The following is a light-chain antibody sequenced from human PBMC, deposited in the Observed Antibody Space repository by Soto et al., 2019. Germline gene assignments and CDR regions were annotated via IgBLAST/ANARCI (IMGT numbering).Light chain of an antibody. J-gene: IGKJ2*01. CDR1: QGISNY. CDR2: AAS. V-gene: IGKV1-27*01. CDR3: QESNSAPYT. Sequence: DIQMTQSPSSLSASVGDRVTITCRASQGISNYLAWYQQKPGKVPKLLIYAASTLQSGVPSRFSGSGSGTDFTLAVSSPHPGDVATYYCQESNSAPYTFGQGTKLEIK.